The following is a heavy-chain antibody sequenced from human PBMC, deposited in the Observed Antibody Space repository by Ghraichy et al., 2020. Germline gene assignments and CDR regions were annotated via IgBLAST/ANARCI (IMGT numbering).Heavy chain of an antibody. J-gene: IGHJ4*02. V-gene: IGHV3-30*18. Sequence: GESLNISCAASGFTFSSYGMHWVRQAPGKELEWVAVISYDGSNKYYIDSVKGRFTISRDNSKNTLFLQMNSLRVEDTAVYYCAKDRRDGYNYADYWGQGTLVTVSS. D-gene: IGHD5-24*01. CDR3: AKDRRDGYNYADY. CDR2: ISYDGSNK. CDR1: GFTFSSYG.